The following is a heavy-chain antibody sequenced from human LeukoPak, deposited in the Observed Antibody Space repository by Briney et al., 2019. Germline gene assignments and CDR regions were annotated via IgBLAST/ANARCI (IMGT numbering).Heavy chain of an antibody. CDR3: AKVGQWLSYYFDY. J-gene: IGHJ4*02. V-gene: IGHV3-23*01. CDR2: ISGSGGST. Sequence: GGSLRLSCAASGFTFSSYAMTWVRQAPGKGPEWVSAISGSGGSTYYADSVKGRFTISRDNSKNTLYLQMNSLRAEDTAVYYCAKVGQWLSYYFDYWGQGTLVTVSS. CDR1: GFTFSSYA. D-gene: IGHD6-19*01.